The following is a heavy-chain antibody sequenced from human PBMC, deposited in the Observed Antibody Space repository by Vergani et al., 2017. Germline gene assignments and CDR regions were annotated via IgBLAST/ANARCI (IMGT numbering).Heavy chain of an antibody. D-gene: IGHD5-12*01. Sequence: VQLVESGGGVVQPGESLRLSCAASGFPFSTYAMHWVRQAPGKGLEWVSGISWNSGSIGYADSAKGRFTISRDNAKNSLYLQMNSLRAEDMALYYCAKDMGGYDYGPLDYWGQGTLVTVSS. CDR3: AKDMGGYDYGPLDY. V-gene: IGHV3-9*03. CDR2: ISWNSGSI. CDR1: GFPFSTYA. J-gene: IGHJ4*02.